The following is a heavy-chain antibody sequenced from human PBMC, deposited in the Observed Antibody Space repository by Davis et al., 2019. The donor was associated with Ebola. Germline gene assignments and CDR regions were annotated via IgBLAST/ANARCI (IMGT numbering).Heavy chain of an antibody. CDR1: GYTFTSYD. Sequence: ASVKVSCKASGYTFTSYDINWVRQAPGQGLEWMGWMNPNSGNTGYAQKFQGRVTMTRNTSISTAYMELSSLRSEDTAVYYSARGKLGQSRKYSSSWYERWGQGTLVTVSS. J-gene: IGHJ5*02. CDR2: MNPNSGNT. CDR3: ARGKLGQSRKYSSSWYER. V-gene: IGHV1-8*01. D-gene: IGHD6-13*01.